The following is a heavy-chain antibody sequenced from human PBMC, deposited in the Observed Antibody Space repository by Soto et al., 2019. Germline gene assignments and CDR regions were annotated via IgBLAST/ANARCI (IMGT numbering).Heavy chain of an antibody. D-gene: IGHD3-16*01. CDR2: TYYRSKWYN. J-gene: IGHJ4*02. CDR1: GDSVSGNSAA. CDR3: AREFPYYESSDSYFDY. Sequence: SQTLSLTCAISGDSVSGNSAAWNWIRQSPSRGLEWLGRTYYRSKWYNDYSVSVKSRITVTPDTSKNQFSLHLKSVTPEDTAVDYCAREFPYYESSDSYFDYWGQGALVTVSS. V-gene: IGHV6-1*01.